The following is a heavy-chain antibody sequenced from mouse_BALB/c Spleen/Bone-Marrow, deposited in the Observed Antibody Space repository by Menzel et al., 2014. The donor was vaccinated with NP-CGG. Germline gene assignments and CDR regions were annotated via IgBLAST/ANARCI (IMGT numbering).Heavy chain of an antibody. CDR3: VRETPVVADFDY. J-gene: IGHJ2*01. CDR1: GYSITSGYG. V-gene: IGHV3-1*02. Sequence: VQLQQPGPDLVKPSQSLSLPCTVTGYSITSGYGWHWIRQFPGKKLEWLGYIHYSAYTNYNPSLKSRISITRDTSKNQFFLQLNSVTTEDTATYYCVRETPVVADFDYWGQGTTLTVSS. CDR2: IHYSAYT. D-gene: IGHD1-1*01.